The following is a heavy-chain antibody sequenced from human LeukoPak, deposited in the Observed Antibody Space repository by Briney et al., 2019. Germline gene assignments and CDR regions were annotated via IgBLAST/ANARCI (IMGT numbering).Heavy chain of an antibody. Sequence: GVSLRLSCAASGFTFSSYGMRWVRQAPGKGLEWVSAISGSGGSTYYADSVKGRFTISRDNSKNTLYLQMHSLRAEDTAVYYCAKESLRVVPSATFDCWGQGTLVTVSS. D-gene: IGHD2-2*01. CDR1: GFTFSSYG. J-gene: IGHJ4*02. V-gene: IGHV3-23*01. CDR3: AKESLRVVPSATFDC. CDR2: ISGSGGST.